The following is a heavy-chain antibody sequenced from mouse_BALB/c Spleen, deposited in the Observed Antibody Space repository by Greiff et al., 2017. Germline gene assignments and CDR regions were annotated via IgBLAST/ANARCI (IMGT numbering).Heavy chain of an antibody. Sequence: EVKLQESGAELVKPGASVKLSCTASGFNIKDTYMHWVKQRPEQGLEWIGRIDPANGNTKYDPKFQGKATITADTSSNTAYLQLSSLTSEDTAVYYCARDYYGSSYGYFDVWGAGTTVTVSS. CDR3: ARDYYGSSYGYFDV. CDR2: IDPANGNT. J-gene: IGHJ1*01. CDR1: GFNIKDTY. V-gene: IGHV14-3*02. D-gene: IGHD1-1*01.